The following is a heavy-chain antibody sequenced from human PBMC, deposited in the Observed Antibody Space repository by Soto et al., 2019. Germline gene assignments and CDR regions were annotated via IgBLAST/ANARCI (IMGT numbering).Heavy chain of an antibody. D-gene: IGHD3-22*01. CDR3: ASRYYYDGSGFYSDAFDI. Sequence: QVHLQESGPGLMKPSGTLSLTCAVSGGSISSSNWWSWVRQPPGKGLEWIGEVYHGGSTNYNPSLNSRVTIAVDKSKNQFSLRLSSVTAADTAVYYCASRYYYDGSGFYSDAFDIWGQGTMVTVSS. J-gene: IGHJ3*02. CDR1: GGSISSSNW. V-gene: IGHV4-4*02. CDR2: VYHGGST.